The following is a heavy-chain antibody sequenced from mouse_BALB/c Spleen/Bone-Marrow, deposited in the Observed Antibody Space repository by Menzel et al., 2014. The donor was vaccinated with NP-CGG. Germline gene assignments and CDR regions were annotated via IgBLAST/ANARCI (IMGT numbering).Heavy chain of an antibody. V-gene: IGHV1-4*01. D-gene: IGHD2-1*01. CDR2: INPSSGYT. J-gene: IGHJ4*01. CDR3: ARVYGNYDAMDY. CDR1: GYTFTTYT. Sequence: VQLQQSGAELARPEASVKMSCRASGYTFTTYTMHWVKQRPGQGLEWIGYINPSSGYTYYNQKFKDKATLTADKSSSAAYLQLSSLTSEDSAVYYCARVYGNYDAMDYWGQGTSVTVSS.